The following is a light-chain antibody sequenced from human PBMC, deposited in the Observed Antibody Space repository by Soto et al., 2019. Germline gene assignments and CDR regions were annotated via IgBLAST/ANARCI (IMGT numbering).Light chain of an antibody. CDR2: GAS. CDR1: QSISLNY. J-gene: IGKJ1*01. V-gene: IGKV3-20*01. Sequence: EIVLTQSPGTLSLSPGERATLSCRASQSISLNYLAWYQQNPGQAPRLLISGASSRATGIPDGCSGSGSGIDFSLTSSSLEPEDFAVYYCQQYGNSPWTFGQGTKVEIK. CDR3: QQYGNSPWT.